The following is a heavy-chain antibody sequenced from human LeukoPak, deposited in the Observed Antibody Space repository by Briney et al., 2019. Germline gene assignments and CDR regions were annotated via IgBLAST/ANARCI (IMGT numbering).Heavy chain of an antibody. J-gene: IGHJ4*02. CDR3: AREGYCNGTSCYNFNY. D-gene: IGHD2-2*02. CDR1: GGSFRGYY. CDR2: INHSGSS. V-gene: IGHV4-34*01. Sequence: SETLSLTCAVYGGSFRGYYWSWIRQPPGKGLEWIGEINHSGSSNYNPSLKSRVTISLDTSKNQFSLNLSSVTAADTAVYYCAREGYCNGTSCYNFNYWGQGTLVTVSS.